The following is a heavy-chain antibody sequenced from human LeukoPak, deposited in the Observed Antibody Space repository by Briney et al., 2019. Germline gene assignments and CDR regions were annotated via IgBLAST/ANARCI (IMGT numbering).Heavy chain of an antibody. Sequence: GGSLRLSCAASGFTFSSYGMHWVRQAPGKGLEWVAVIWYDGSNKYYADSVKGRFTISRDNSKNTLYLQMNSLRAEDTAVYYCARDGPTYYYDSSGYLNAFDIWGQGTMVTVSS. J-gene: IGHJ3*02. CDR3: ARDGPTYYYDSSGYLNAFDI. CDR1: GFTFSSYG. CDR2: IWYDGSNK. D-gene: IGHD3-22*01. V-gene: IGHV3-33*01.